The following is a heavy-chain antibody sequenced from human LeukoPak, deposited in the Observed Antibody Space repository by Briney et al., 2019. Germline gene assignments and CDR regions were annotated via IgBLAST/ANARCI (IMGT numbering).Heavy chain of an antibody. Sequence: GGSLRLSCTASRITLRSNWMTWVRQAPGKGLEWVANINQEGSEKDYVDSVKGRFTISRDNAKNSLYLQMNTLRAEDTAVYFCARLRYTYGKNFDYWGQGALVTVSS. D-gene: IGHD5-18*01. CDR3: ARLRYTYGKNFDY. CDR1: RITLRSNW. J-gene: IGHJ4*02. V-gene: IGHV3-7*01. CDR2: INQEGSEK.